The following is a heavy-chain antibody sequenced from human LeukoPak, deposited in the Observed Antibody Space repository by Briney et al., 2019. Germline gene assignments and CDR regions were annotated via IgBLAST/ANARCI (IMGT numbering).Heavy chain of an antibody. J-gene: IGHJ6*02. CDR2: IIPILGIA. CDR1: GGTFSRYA. CDR3: ARDWRGATNYYYYGMDD. V-gene: IGHV1-69*04. D-gene: IGHD1-26*01. Sequence: SVKVSCKASGGTFSRYAISWVRQAPGQGLEWMGRIIPILGIANYAQKFQGRVTITADKSTSTAYMELSSLRSEDTAVYYCARDWRGATNYYYYGMDDWGQGTTVTVSS.